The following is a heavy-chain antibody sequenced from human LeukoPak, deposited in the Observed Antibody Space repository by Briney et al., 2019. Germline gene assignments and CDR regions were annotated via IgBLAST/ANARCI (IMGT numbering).Heavy chain of an antibody. V-gene: IGHV3-23*01. CDR1: GFTFSSHA. Sequence: GGSLRLSCTPSGFTFSSHAMSWVRQAPGKGLEWVSGISGNGAGTYYGDAVKGRFTISRDNAKNSLYLQMNSLRAEDTAVYYCARVAQQLVQSDAFDIWGQGTMVTVSS. CDR3: ARVAQQLVQSDAFDI. D-gene: IGHD6-13*01. CDR2: ISGNGAGT. J-gene: IGHJ3*02.